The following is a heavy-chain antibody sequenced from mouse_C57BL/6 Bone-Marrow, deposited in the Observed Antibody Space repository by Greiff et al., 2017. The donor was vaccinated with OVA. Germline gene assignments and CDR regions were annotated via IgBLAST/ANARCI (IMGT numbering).Heavy chain of an antibody. CDR2: ISDGGSYT. CDR3: ATLYAMDY. V-gene: IGHV5-4*03. J-gene: IGHJ4*01. Sequence: EVKLMESGGGLVKPGGSLKLSCAASGFTFSSYAMSWVRQTPEKRLEWVATISDGGSYTYYPDIVKGRFTISRDNAKNNLYLQMSHLKSEDTAMYYCATLYAMDYWGQGTSVTVSS. CDR1: GFTFSSYA.